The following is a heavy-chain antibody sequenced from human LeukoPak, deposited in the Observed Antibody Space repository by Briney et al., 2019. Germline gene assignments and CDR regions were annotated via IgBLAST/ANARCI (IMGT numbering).Heavy chain of an antibody. D-gene: IGHD3-22*01. CDR2: IYYSGST. CDR3: ASQSSGYYGY. Sequence: SETLSLTCTVSGGSISSHYWSWIRQPPGKGLEWIGYIYYSGSTNYNPSLKSRVTISVDTSKNQFSLKLSSVTAADTAVYYCASQSSGYYGYWGQGTLVTVSS. CDR1: GGSISSHY. V-gene: IGHV4-59*08. J-gene: IGHJ4*02.